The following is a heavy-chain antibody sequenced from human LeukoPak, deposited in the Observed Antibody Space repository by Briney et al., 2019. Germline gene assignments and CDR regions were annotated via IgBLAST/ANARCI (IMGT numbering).Heavy chain of an antibody. D-gene: IGHD2-2*01. V-gene: IGHV4-4*02. CDR1: GGSISSSNW. CDR2: IYHSGST. J-gene: IGHJ4*02. CDR3: ARDWAQLKGIFDY. Sequence: SSETLSLTCAVSGGSISSSNWWSWVRQPPGKGLEWIGEIYHSGSTNYNPSLKSRVTISVDKSKNQFSLKLSSVTAADTAVYYCARDWAQLKGIFDYWGQGTLVTVSS.